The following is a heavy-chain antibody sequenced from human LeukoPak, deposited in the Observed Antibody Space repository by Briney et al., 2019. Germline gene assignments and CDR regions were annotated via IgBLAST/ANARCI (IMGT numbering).Heavy chain of an antibody. CDR3: AKVHDNSDYHFYFGS. D-gene: IGHD3-22*01. CDR2: ISGSGGSP. J-gene: IGHJ4*02. V-gene: IGHV3-23*01. CDR1: GFTFSSYA. Sequence: GGSLRLSCAASGFTFSSYAMSWVRQAPDKGLEWVSTISGSGGSPYYAGSVKGRFTISRDNSKNTLYLQMNSLGAEDTAVYYRAKVHDNSDYHFYFGSWGQGTLVTVSS.